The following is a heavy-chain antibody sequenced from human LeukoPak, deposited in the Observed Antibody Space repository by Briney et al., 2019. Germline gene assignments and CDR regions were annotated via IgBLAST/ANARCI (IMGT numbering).Heavy chain of an antibody. CDR3: ARDLRMGSDP. Sequence: SETLSLTCAVAGGSISSGGYSWSWIRQPPGKGLEWIGYIYHSGSTYYNPSLKSRVTISVDRSKNQFYLKLSSVTAADTAVYYCARDLRMGSDPWGQGTLVTVSS. CDR2: IYHSGST. D-gene: IGHD2-8*01. J-gene: IGHJ5*02. V-gene: IGHV4-30-2*01. CDR1: GGSISSGGYS.